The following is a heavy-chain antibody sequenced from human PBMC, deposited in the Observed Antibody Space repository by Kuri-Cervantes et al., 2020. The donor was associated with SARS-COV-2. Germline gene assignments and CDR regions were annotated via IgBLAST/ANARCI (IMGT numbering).Heavy chain of an antibody. Sequence: SQTLSLTCAVSGYSISSGYYWGWIRQPLGKGLEWIGSIYHSGSTYYNPSLKSRVTISVDTSKNQFSLKLSSVTAADTAVYYCARSKSWRWFDPWGQGTLVTVSS. CDR2: IYHSGST. J-gene: IGHJ5*02. D-gene: IGHD3-3*01. V-gene: IGHV4-38-2*01. CDR1: GYSISSGYY. CDR3: ARSKSWRWFDP.